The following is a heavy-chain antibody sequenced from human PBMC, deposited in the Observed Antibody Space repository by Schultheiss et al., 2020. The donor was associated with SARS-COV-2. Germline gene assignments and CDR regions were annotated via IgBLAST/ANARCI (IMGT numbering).Heavy chain of an antibody. CDR1: GFTFSDYY. CDR2: ISSSGST. CDR3: ARWYEYSYGHGAYYFDY. V-gene: IGHV3-11*04. D-gene: IGHD5-18*01. J-gene: IGHJ4*02. Sequence: GESLKISCAASGFTFSDYYMSWIRQAPGKGLEWVSYISSSGSTYYAASVKGRFTISRDNAKNSLYLQMNSLRAEDTAVYYCARWYEYSYGHGAYYFDYWGQGTLVTVSS.